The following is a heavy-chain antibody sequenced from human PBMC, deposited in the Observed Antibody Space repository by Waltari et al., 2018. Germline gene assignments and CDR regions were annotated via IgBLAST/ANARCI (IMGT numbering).Heavy chain of an antibody. CDR3: ARFREWF. D-gene: IGHD3-3*01. V-gene: IGHV3-48*02. J-gene: IGHJ4*02. CDR2: ISSSSSTL. CDR1: GFTFSSFC. Sequence: EVQLVESGGGLVQPGGSLRLSCAASGFTFSSFCMNWVRQAPGKGLEWVSYISSSSSTLNYADSVKGRFTISRDNAKNSLYLQMNSLRDEDTAVYYCARFREWFWGQGTLVTVSS.